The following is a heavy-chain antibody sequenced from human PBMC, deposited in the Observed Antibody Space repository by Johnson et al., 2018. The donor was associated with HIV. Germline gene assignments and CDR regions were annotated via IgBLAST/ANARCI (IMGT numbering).Heavy chain of an antibody. V-gene: IGHV3-30-3*01. D-gene: IGHD6-13*01. CDR1: GFTFSSYA. CDR2: ISYDGSNK. J-gene: IGHJ3*02. CDR3: ARARDRSSSRDAFDI. Sequence: QVQLVESGGGVVQPGRSLRLSCAASGFTFSSYAMHWVRQAPAKGLEWVAVISYDGSNKYYADSVKGRFTISRDNSKNTLYLQMNSLRAEDTAVYYCARARDRSSSRDAFDIWGQGTMVTVSS.